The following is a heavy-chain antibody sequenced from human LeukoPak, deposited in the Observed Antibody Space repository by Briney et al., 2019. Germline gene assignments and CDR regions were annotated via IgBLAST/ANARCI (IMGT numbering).Heavy chain of an antibody. CDR2: IYYGGST. V-gene: IGHV4-59*11. Sequence: SETLSLTCTVSGGSISSPYWTWIRQPPGKGLEWIGYIYYGGSTDYNPSLKSRVTISVDTSKNQFSLKLSSVTAADTAVYYCARGNYYYYMDVWGKGTTVTVSS. CDR1: GGSISSPY. CDR3: ARGNYYYYMDV. J-gene: IGHJ6*03.